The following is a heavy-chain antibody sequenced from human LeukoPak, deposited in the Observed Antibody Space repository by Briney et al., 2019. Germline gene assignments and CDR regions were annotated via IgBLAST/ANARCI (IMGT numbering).Heavy chain of an antibody. CDR1: GFTVSSYS. V-gene: IGHV3-23*01. Sequence: PSGGSLRLSCAASGFTVSSYSMSWVRQAPGKGLEWVSAISGSGGSTYYADSVKGRFTISRDNSKNTVYIQLNTLRGEYTAVYYCAKDRVGPRTEYFHHWGQGTLVSVSS. CDR2: ISGSGGST. J-gene: IGHJ1*01. CDR3: AKDRVGPRTEYFHH.